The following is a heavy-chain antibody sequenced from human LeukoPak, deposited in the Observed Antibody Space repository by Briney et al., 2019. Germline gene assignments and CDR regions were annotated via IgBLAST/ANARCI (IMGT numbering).Heavy chain of an antibody. J-gene: IGHJ3*02. Sequence: SETLSLTCTVAGGSISSYYWSWIRQPPGKGLEWIGYINYSETTNYNPSLKRRVTISVDTSRNQFSLRLSSVTAADTAVYYCARGIFGMVINGFDIWGQGTMVTVSS. CDR3: ARGIFGMVINGFDI. D-gene: IGHD3-3*01. CDR1: GGSISSYY. CDR2: INYSETT. V-gene: IGHV4-59*01.